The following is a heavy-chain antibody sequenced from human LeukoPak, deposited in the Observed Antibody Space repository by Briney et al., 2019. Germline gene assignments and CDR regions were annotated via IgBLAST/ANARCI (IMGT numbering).Heavy chain of an antibody. D-gene: IGHD3-22*01. CDR3: ARDRDTMIITNAFDI. V-gene: IGHV3-33*01. J-gene: IGHJ3*02. CDR1: GFTFSSYG. Sequence: PGGSLRLSCAASGFTFSSYGIHWVRQAPGKGLEWVAVMWYDGSNKYYADSVKGRFTISRDNSKNTLYLQMNSLRAEDTAVYYCARDRDTMIITNAFDIWGQGTMVTVSS. CDR2: MWYDGSNK.